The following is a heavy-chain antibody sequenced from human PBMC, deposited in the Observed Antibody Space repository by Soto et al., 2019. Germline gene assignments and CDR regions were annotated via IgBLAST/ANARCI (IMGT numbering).Heavy chain of an antibody. J-gene: IGHJ6*02. Sequence: GASVKVSCKASGYTFTSYGISWVRQAPGQGLEWMGWINPNSGGTNYAQKFQGWVTMTRDTSISTAYMELSRLRSDDTAVYYCASAALRFLEWSPSDYYYGMDVWGQGTTVTVSS. V-gene: IGHV1-2*04. CDR1: GYTFTSYG. CDR3: ASAALRFLEWSPSDYYYGMDV. CDR2: INPNSGGT. D-gene: IGHD3-3*01.